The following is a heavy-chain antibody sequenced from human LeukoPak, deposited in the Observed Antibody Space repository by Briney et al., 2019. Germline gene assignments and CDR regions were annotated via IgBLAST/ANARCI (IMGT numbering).Heavy chain of an antibody. CDR1: GFTFSSYW. CDR2: IKEDGSEK. CDR3: AKDREEDLATVYFDY. Sequence: GGSLRLSCAASGFTFSSYWMSWVRQAPGKGLEWVGTIKEDGSEKYYVDSVKGRFTISRDNAKNSLYLQMNSLRAEDTAVYYCAKDREEDLATVYFDYWGQGTLVTVSS. J-gene: IGHJ4*02. D-gene: IGHD4-11*01. V-gene: IGHV3-7*01.